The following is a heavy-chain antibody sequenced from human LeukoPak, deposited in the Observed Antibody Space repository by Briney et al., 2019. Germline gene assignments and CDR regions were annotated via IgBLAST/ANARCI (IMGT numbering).Heavy chain of an antibody. V-gene: IGHV1-8*02. D-gene: IGHD4-17*01. J-gene: IGHJ4*02. CDR2: MNPNSGNT. CDR1: GYTFTSYD. CDR3: ARDRQDYVNFDY. Sequence: ASVKVSCKASGYTFTSYDINWVRQATGQGLEWMGWMNPNSGNTSYAQKFQGRVTMTRDTSTSTVYMELSSLRSEDTAVYYCARDRQDYVNFDYWGQGTLVTVSS.